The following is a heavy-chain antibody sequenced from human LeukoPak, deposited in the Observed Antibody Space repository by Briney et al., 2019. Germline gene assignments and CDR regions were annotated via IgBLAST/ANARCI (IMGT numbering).Heavy chain of an antibody. D-gene: IGHD3-22*01. J-gene: IGHJ4*02. CDR1: GFTFSSYS. Sequence: GGSLRLSCAASGFTFSSYSMNWVRQAPGKGLEWVSSISSSSSYIYYADSVKGRFTISRDNAKNSLYLQMNSLRAEDTAVYYCARAGRSGYYYSSFGYWGQGTLVTVSS. V-gene: IGHV3-21*01. CDR2: ISSSSSYI. CDR3: ARAGRSGYYYSSFGY.